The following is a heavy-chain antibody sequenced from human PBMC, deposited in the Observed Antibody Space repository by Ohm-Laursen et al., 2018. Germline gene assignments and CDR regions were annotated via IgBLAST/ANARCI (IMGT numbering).Heavy chain of an antibody. Sequence: SLRLSCTASDFTVSGAWMSWVRQAPGKGLEWVGLIKRSSEGSTTHYAAPVKGRLAISRDDSENTLHLQIDSLKTEDTAIYYCTTHYKFWGQGTLVTVSA. CDR2: IKRSSEGSTT. V-gene: IGHV3-15*01. D-gene: IGHD4-11*01. CDR1: DFTVSGAW. J-gene: IGHJ1*01. CDR3: TTHYKF.